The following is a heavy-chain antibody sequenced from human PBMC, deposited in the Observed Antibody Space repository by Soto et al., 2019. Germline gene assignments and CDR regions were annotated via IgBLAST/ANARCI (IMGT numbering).Heavy chain of an antibody. CDR3: ARTLLPFYYCTGYQIDPFDF. CDR2: IFSDDEK. D-gene: IGHD2-8*02. Sequence: QVTLKESGPVLVKPTETLTLTCTVSGFSLSEARLGVSWIRQPPGKALEWLAHIFSDDEKSYRTSLKSRLSISKDNSKSHVVLTLTNMDPVDAGTYYCARTLLPFYYCTGYQIDPFDFWGQGTLVTVSS. CDR1: GFSLSEARLG. V-gene: IGHV2-26*01. J-gene: IGHJ4*02.